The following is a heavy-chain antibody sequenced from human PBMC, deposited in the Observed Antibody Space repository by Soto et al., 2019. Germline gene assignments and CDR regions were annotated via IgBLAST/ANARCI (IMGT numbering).Heavy chain of an antibody. CDR1: GGSISSGGHT. Sequence: SETLSLTCAVSGGSISSGGHTWSWIRQPPGKGLEWIGYIYHSGSTYYNPSLKSRVTISVDGSKDQFSLQLTSVTAADTAVYYCGRATNEGWFDPCGQGTLVTVSS. V-gene: IGHV4-30-2*01. J-gene: IGHJ5*02. D-gene: IGHD1-1*01. CDR3: GRATNEGWFDP. CDR2: IYHSGST.